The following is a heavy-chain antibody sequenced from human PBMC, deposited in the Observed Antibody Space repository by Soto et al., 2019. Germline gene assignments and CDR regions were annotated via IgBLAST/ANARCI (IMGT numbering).Heavy chain of an antibody. V-gene: IGHV3-23*01. CDR2: ISGSGNST. CDR1: GFTFGSYA. CDR3: AKDPYSYTTGWSYYFDY. Sequence: GSLRLSCAASGFTFGSYAMSWVRQAPGKGLEWVSAISGSGNSTFYADSVKGRFTISRDPSKNTLYLQLSSLRAEDAALYYCAKDPYSYTTGWSYYFDYWGQGTLVTVSS. D-gene: IGHD6-19*01. J-gene: IGHJ4*02.